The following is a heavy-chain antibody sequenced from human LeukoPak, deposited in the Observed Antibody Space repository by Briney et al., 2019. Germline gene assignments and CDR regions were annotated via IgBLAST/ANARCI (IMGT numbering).Heavy chain of an antibody. CDR3: ARDQAYYYASGTYYRLDY. Sequence: GGSLRLSCAGSEFTLSSYAMSWVRQAPGKGLEWVSGISGSGASTYYADSVKGRFNISRDNSKNTVYLQMNGLRAEDTAVYYCARDQAYYYASGTYYRLDYWGQGTLVTVSS. J-gene: IGHJ4*02. CDR2: ISGSGAST. V-gene: IGHV3-23*01. D-gene: IGHD3-10*01. CDR1: EFTLSSYA.